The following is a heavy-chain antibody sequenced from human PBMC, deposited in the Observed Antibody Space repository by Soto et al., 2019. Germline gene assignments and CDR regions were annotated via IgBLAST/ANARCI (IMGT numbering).Heavy chain of an antibody. J-gene: IGHJ4*02. CDR1: GGSIGHYY. V-gene: IGHV4-59*01. Sequence: ETLSLTCTVSGGSIGHYYWSWIRRPPGRGLQWIGYVYHTGTTTYSPSLKSRVTISVDTSKNQFSLKLSSVTAADTAVYHCARAMEGYCTNGVCPLFDYWGQGTLVTVSS. CDR3: ARAMEGYCTNGVCPLFDY. CDR2: VYHTGTT. D-gene: IGHD2-8*01.